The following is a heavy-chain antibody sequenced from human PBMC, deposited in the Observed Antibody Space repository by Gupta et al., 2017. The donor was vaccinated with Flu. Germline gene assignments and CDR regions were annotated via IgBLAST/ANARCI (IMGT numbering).Heavy chain of an antibody. Sequence: QVQLLQSGDEPKKPGASVKVSCNASGYTFTGHSMHWVRQAPGQGLEWMGWINPNSGGTNYAQKFQGRVTMTRDTSISTAYMELSRLRSDDTAVYYCARSSVVVTATTTLDYWGQGTLVTVSS. CDR3: ARSSVVVTATTTLDY. CDR1: GYTFTGHS. CDR2: INPNSGGT. D-gene: IGHD2-21*02. J-gene: IGHJ4*02. V-gene: IGHV1-2*02.